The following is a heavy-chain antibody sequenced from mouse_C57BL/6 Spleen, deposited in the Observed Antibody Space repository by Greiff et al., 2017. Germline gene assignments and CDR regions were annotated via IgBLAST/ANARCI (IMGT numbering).Heavy chain of an antibody. J-gene: IGHJ2*01. CDR2: IYPGSGST. D-gene: IGHD3-2*02. CDR1: GYTFTCYW. V-gene: IGHV1-55*01. CDR3: AREAAQATGD. Sequence: QVQLQQPGAELVKPGASVKMSCKASGYTFTCYWITWVKQRPGQGLEWIGDIYPGSGSTNYNEKFKSKATLTVDTSSSTAYMQLSSLTSEDSAVYYCAREAAQATGDWGTCTTVTVSS.